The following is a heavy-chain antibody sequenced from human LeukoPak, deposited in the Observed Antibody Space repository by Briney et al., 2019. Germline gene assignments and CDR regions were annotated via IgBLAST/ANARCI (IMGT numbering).Heavy chain of an antibody. J-gene: IGHJ4*02. D-gene: IGHD3-22*01. CDR2: IRYDGTNK. V-gene: IGHV3-30*02. Sequence: GGSLRLSCAASGFTFRSYGMHWVRQAPGKGLEWVAIIRYDGTNKYYADSVKGRFTISRDNSKNTLYLQMNSLRAEDTAVYYCARASGYYDSTDYWGQGTLVTVSS. CDR1: GFTFRSYG. CDR3: ARASGYYDSTDY.